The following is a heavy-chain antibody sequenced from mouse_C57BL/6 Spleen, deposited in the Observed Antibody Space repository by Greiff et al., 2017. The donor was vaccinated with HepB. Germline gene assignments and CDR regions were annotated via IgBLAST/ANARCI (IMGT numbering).Heavy chain of an antibody. D-gene: IGHD1-1*01. CDR2: INPNNGGT. V-gene: IGHV1-18*01. CDR1: GYTFTDYN. Sequence: VQLKQSGPELVKPGASVKIPCKASGYTFTDYNMDWVKQSHGKSLEWIGDINPNNGGTIYNQKFKGKATLTVDKSSSTAYMELRSLTSEDTAVYYCERRDYGSNYWWYFDVWGTGTTVTVSS. CDR3: ERRDYGSNYWWYFDV. J-gene: IGHJ1*03.